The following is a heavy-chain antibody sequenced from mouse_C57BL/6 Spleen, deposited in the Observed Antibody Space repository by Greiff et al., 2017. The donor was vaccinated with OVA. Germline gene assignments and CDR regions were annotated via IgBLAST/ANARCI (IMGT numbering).Heavy chain of an antibody. CDR1: GYTFTSYW. Sequence: QVQLQQPGAELVKPGASVKLSCKASGYTFTSYWMHWVKQRPGQGLEWIGVIHPNSGSTNYNEKFKSKATLTVDKSSSTAYRQRSSLTSEDASVYYCATRGYYGSSYGGYWGQGTTLTGSS. J-gene: IGHJ2*01. D-gene: IGHD1-1*01. CDR2: IHPNSGST. CDR3: ATRGYYGSSYGGY. V-gene: IGHV1-64*01.